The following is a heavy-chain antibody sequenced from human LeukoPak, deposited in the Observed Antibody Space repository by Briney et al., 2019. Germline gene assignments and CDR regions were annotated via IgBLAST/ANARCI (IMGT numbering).Heavy chain of an antibody. CDR1: GYTLTELS. D-gene: IGHD3/OR15-3a*01. CDR2: FDPEDGET. Sequence: AASVKVSFKVSGYTLTELSMHWVRQAPGKGLEWMGGFDPEDGETIYAQKFQGRVAMTEDTSTDTAYMELSRLRSEYTAVYYCATVAPEDYYFDYWGQGTLVTVSS. CDR3: ATVAPEDYYFDY. J-gene: IGHJ4*02. V-gene: IGHV1-24*01.